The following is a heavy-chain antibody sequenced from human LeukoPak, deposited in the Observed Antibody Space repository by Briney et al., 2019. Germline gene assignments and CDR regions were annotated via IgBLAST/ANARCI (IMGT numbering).Heavy chain of an antibody. J-gene: IGHJ3*02. Sequence: GESRKISCKGSGYSFTSYWIGWVRQMPGKGLEWMGIIYPGDSDTRYSPSFQGQVTISADKSISTAYLQWSSPKASDTAMYYCARRVGAKKPSLPFDIWGQGTMVTVSS. CDR1: GYSFTSYW. CDR2: IYPGDSDT. D-gene: IGHD1-26*01. CDR3: ARRVGAKKPSLPFDI. V-gene: IGHV5-51*01.